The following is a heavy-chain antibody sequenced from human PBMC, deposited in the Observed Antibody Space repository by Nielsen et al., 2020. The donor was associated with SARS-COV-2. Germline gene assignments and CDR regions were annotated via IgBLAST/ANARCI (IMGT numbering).Heavy chain of an antibody. CDR1: VYTFTSYD. V-gene: IGHV1-8*01. D-gene: IGHD3-22*01. CDR2: MNPNSGNT. CDR3: ARRADYYDSSAYYY. J-gene: IGHJ4*02. Sequence: ASVKVSCKGSVYTFTSYDINWVRQATGQGLEWMGWMNPNSGNTGYAQKFKGRVTMTRDTSISTAYMELSSLTSEDTAVYYCARRADYYDSSAYYYWGQGILVTVSS.